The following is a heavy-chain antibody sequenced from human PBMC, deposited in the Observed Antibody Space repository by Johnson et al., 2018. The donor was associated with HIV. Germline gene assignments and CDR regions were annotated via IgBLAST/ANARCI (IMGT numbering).Heavy chain of an antibody. CDR1: GFTFSSYW. Sequence: VQLVESGGGVVRPGGSLRLSCAASGFTFSSYWMHWVRQAPGKGLVWISRINSDGSSTNYAASVKGRFTISRDNSQNTLYLQMTSLRQDDTAVYSCYCTDHVGAGSEPKGTFDAWGQGTMVTVSS. CDR3: YCTDHVGAGSEPKGTFDA. V-gene: IGHV3-74*02. J-gene: IGHJ3*01. D-gene: IGHD3-10*01. CDR2: INSDGSST.